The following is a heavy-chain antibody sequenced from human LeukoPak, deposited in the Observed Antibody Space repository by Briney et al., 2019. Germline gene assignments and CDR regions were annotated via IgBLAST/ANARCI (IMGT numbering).Heavy chain of an antibody. D-gene: IGHD2-2*01. Sequence: PGGSLRLSCAASGFTFSSYAMSWVRQAPGKGLEWVSAISGSGGSTYYADSVKGRFTISRDNSKNTLYLQMNSLRAEDTAVYYCAKIGNGCSSTSCYGRHYYYGMDVWGQGTTVTVSS. CDR3: AKIGNGCSSTSCYGRHYYYGMDV. CDR2: ISGSGGST. J-gene: IGHJ6*02. CDR1: GFTFSSYA. V-gene: IGHV3-23*01.